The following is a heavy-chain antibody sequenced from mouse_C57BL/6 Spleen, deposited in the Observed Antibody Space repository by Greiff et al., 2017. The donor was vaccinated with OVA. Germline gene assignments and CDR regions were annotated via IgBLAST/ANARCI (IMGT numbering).Heavy chain of an antibody. CDR1: GFTFSDYY. D-gene: IGHD2-3*01. CDR2: ISNGGGST. V-gene: IGHV5-12*01. J-gene: IGHJ1*03. Sequence: EVHLVESGGGLVQPGGSLKLSCAASGFTFSDYYMYWVRQTPEKRLEWVAYISNGGGSTYYPDTVKGRFTISRDNAPNTPYLKRGRLKSEDTAWDYCARHEDDGYYGYFDVWGTGTTVTVSS. CDR3: ARHEDDGYYGYFDV.